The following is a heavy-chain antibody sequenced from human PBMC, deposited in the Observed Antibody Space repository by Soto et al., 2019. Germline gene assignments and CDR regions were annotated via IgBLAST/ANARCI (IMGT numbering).Heavy chain of an antibody. J-gene: IGHJ5*02. CDR2: ISAYNGNT. CDR3: VRTVNSNYVRFDP. Sequence: ASVKVSSKASGYTFTSYGISWVRQAPGQGLEWMGWISAYNGNTNYAQKLQGRVTMTTDTSTSTAYMELRSLRSDDTSVYYCVRTVNSNYVRFDPWGQGTLVTVSS. V-gene: IGHV1-18*01. D-gene: IGHD4-4*01. CDR1: GYTFTSYG.